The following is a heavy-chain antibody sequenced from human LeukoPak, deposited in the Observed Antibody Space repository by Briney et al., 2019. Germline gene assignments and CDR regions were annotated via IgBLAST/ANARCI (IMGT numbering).Heavy chain of an antibody. Sequence: GGSLRLSCAASGFTFSSYAMSWVRQAPGKGLEWVSAISGSGGSTYYADSVKGRFTISRDNSKNTLYLQMNSLRAEDTAVYYCAREPYSSGWYSCLDYWGQGTLVTVSS. V-gene: IGHV3-23*01. CDR3: AREPYSSGWYSCLDY. D-gene: IGHD6-19*01. CDR2: ISGSGGST. CDR1: GFTFSSYA. J-gene: IGHJ4*02.